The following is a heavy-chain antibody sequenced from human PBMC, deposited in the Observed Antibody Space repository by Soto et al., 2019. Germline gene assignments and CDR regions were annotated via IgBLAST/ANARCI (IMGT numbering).Heavy chain of an antibody. J-gene: IGHJ4*02. CDR3: ARGGSYFDY. D-gene: IGHD1-26*01. CDR1: GFTFSSYE. Sequence: GGSLRLSFAASGFTFSSYEMNWVRKAPGKGLEWDSYITGSGNTIYYADSVKGRFPISRDNAKNSMYLQMNSVRAEDTSVYYCARGGSYFDYWGQGTLVTVSS. V-gene: IGHV3-48*03. CDR2: ITGSGNTI.